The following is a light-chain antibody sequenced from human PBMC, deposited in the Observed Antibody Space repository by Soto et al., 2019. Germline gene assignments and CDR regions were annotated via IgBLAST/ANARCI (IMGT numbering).Light chain of an antibody. J-gene: IGKJ1*01. Sequence: EIVLTQSPGTLSLSPGERATLSCRASQSVSSSYLAWYQQRPGQAPRLLIYGASSRATGIPDRFSGGGSGTDFTLTISRLEPEDFAVYYCEHYGSSRTFGQGTKVDIK. CDR3: EHYGSSRT. CDR1: QSVSSSY. CDR2: GAS. V-gene: IGKV3-20*01.